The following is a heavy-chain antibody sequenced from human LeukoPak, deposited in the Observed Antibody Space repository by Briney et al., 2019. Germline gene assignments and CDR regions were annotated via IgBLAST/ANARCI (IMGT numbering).Heavy chain of an antibody. CDR2: IYYSGST. CDR3: ARFYCSSTSCYLAP. V-gene: IGHV4-61*01. Sequence: PSETLSLTCTVSGGSVSSGSYYWSWIRQPPGKGLEWIGYIYYSGSTNYNPSLKSRVTISVDTSKNQFSLKLSSVTAADTAVYYCARFYCSSTSCYLAPWGQGTLVTVSS. J-gene: IGHJ5*02. CDR1: GGSVSSGSYY. D-gene: IGHD2-2*01.